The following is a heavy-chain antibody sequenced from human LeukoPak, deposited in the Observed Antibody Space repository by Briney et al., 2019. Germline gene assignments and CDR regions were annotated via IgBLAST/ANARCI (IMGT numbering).Heavy chain of an antibody. CDR1: GFTFSSYS. Sequence: GGSLSLSCAASGFTFSSYSMNWVRQAPGKGLEWVSYISSSSSTIYYADSVKGRFTISRDNAKNSLYLQMNSLRAEDTAVYYCARGGLAFDYWGQGTLVTVSS. D-gene: IGHD3-16*01. CDR3: ARGGLAFDY. V-gene: IGHV3-48*01. CDR2: ISSSSSTI. J-gene: IGHJ4*02.